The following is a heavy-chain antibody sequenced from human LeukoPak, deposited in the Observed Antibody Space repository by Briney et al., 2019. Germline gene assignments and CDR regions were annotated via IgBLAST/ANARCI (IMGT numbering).Heavy chain of an antibody. CDR3: AKKAQYDGHYPLDY. CDR2: TSDRGDYT. V-gene: IGHV3-23*01. D-gene: IGHD4/OR15-4a*01. CDR1: GFTFSSYS. Sequence: GGSLRPSCAASGFTFSSYSMSCVRQAPGKGLEWVSGTSDRGDYTYYADSVKGRFTISRDTSKNTLYLQMNSLRAEDTALYFCAKKAQYDGHYPLDYWGQGTLVTVSA. J-gene: IGHJ4*02.